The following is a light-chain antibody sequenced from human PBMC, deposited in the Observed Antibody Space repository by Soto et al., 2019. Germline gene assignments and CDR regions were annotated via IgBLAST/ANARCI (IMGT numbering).Light chain of an antibody. J-gene: IGLJ1*01. V-gene: IGLV2-8*01. CDR1: GSDVGGYDY. CDR3: CSFAGSYNFYV. Sequence: QSVLTQPPSASGSLGQSVTISCTGTGSDVGGYDYVSWYQQHPGKPPQLMIYGVSKRPSGVPDRFSGSKSGNTASLTVSGLQAEDEADYYCCSFAGSYNFYVFGAGTKVPVL. CDR2: GVS.